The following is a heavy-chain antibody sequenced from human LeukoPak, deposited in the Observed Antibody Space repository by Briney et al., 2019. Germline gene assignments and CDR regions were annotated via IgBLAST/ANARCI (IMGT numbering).Heavy chain of an antibody. V-gene: IGHV3-21*01. J-gene: IGHJ4*02. CDR2: ISSSSSYI. D-gene: IGHD6-19*01. CDR1: GFIFSSYS. CDR3: ARAPSPLAVAGTDY. Sequence: GGSLRLSCAASGFIFSSYSMKWVRQAPGKGREWVSSISSSSSYIYYADSVNGRFTISRDNPKTSLYLQMTSLRADDTAVYYCARAPSPLAVAGTDYWGQGTLVTVSS.